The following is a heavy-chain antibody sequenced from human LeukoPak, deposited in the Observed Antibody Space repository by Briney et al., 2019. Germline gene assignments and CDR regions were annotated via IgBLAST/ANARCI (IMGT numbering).Heavy chain of an antibody. D-gene: IGHD3-3*01. CDR3: AREGRTYYDFWSGYYTGLDY. CDR1: GGFFRGYY. V-gene: IGHV4-34*01. CDR2: INHSGST. J-gene: IGHJ4*02. Sequence: PSETLSLTCAVYGGFFRGYYWSWIRQPPGKGLEGIGEINHSGSTNYNPSLKSRVTISVDTSKSQFSLKLSSVTAADTAVYYCAREGRTYYDFWSGYYTGLDYWGQGTLVTVSS.